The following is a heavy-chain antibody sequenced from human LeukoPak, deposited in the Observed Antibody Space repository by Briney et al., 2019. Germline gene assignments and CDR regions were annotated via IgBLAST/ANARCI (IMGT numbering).Heavy chain of an antibody. CDR2: INWNGGST. Sequence: GGSLRLSCAASGFTFDDYGMSWVRQAPGKGLEWVSGINWNGGSTGYADSVKGRFTISRDNAKNSLYLQMNSLRAEDTALYHCARDRNSARGRTPPNYFDYWGQGTLVTVSS. CDR1: GFTFDDYG. V-gene: IGHV3-20*01. D-gene: IGHD1-26*01. CDR3: ARDRNSARGRTPPNYFDY. J-gene: IGHJ4*02.